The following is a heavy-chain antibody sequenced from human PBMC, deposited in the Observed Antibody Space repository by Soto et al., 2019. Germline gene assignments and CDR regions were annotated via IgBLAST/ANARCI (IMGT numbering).Heavy chain of an antibody. CDR3: ARLRRDWGDAFDL. V-gene: IGHV1-69*01. Sequence: QVQLVQSGADVKKPGSSVKVSCKTSGGSFGSSAISWVRQAPAQGLEWMGEIIPVFDKANYAQNLQGRLTITADEPTGTVFMQLSSLRSEDTAVYFCARLRRDWGDAFDLWGLGTVVTVSS. CDR2: IIPVFDKA. J-gene: IGHJ3*01. D-gene: IGHD3-16*01. CDR1: GGSFGSSA.